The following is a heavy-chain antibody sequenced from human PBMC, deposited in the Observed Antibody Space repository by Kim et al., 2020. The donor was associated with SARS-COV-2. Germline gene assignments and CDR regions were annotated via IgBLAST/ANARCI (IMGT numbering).Heavy chain of an antibody. V-gene: IGHV4-59*08. CDR3: ASHSGSYGAVFGY. J-gene: IGHJ4*02. CDR2: IYYSGST. D-gene: IGHD1-26*01. CDR1: GGSISSYH. Sequence: SETLSLTCTVSGGSISSYHWSWIRQPPGKGLEWIGYIYYSGSTNYNPSLKSRVTISVDTSKNQFSLKLSSVTAADTAVYYCASHSGSYGAVFGYWGQGTLVTVSS.